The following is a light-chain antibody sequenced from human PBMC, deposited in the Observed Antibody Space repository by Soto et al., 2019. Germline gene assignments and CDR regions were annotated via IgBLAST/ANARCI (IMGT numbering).Light chain of an antibody. V-gene: IGKV1-17*01. CDR2: AAS. CDR3: QQYSTYPLT. J-gene: IGKJ4*01. CDR1: QDIRNE. Sequence: IQMTQSPSSLSASVGDRVTITCRASQDIRNELGWYQQKPGKAPKVLIYAASHLQSGVPSRFSGSGSGTEFTLTISSLQPDDFATYYCQQYSTYPLTFGGGTKVDIK.